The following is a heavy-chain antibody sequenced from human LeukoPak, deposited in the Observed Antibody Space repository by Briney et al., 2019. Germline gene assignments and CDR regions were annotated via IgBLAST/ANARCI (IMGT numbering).Heavy chain of an antibody. J-gene: IGHJ6*03. CDR3: ARERRGYSYGTLNYYYYMDV. CDR2: IKQDGSEK. CDR1: GFTFSSYW. D-gene: IGHD5-18*01. V-gene: IGHV3-7*01. Sequence: GGSLRLSCAASGFTFSSYWMSWVRQAPGKGLEWVANIKQDGSEKYYVDSEEGRFTISRDNAKNSLYLQMNSLRAEDTAVYYCARERRGYSYGTLNYYYYMDVWGKGTTVTVSS.